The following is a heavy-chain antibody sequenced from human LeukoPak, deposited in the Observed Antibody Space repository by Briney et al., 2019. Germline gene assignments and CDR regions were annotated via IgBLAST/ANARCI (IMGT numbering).Heavy chain of an antibody. CDR1: GYTFTSYA. J-gene: IGHJ3*02. V-gene: IGHV7-4-1*02. CDR2: INTNTGNP. CDR3: ARDRIVGATPEGAFDI. Sequence: ASVKVSCKASGYTFTSYAMNWVRQAPGQGLEWLGWINTNTGNPTYAQGFTGRFVFSLDTSVSTAYLQISSLKAEDTAVYYCARDRIVGATPEGAFDIWGQGTMVTVSS. D-gene: IGHD1-26*01.